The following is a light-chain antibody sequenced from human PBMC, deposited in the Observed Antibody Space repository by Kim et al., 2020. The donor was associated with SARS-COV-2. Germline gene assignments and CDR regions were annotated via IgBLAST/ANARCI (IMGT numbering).Light chain of an antibody. V-gene: IGLV2-23*02. CDR3: CSYAGSSTSVV. J-gene: IGLJ2*01. Sequence: QSITISCTGTSSDVGSYNLVSWYQQHPGKAPNLKIYEVSKRPSGVSNRFSGSKSGNTASLTISGLQAEDEADYYCCSYAGSSTSVVFGGGTQLTVL. CDR1: SSDVGSYNL. CDR2: EVS.